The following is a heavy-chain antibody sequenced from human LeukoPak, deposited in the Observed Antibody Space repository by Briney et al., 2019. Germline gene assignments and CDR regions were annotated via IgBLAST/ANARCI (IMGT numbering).Heavy chain of an antibody. CDR1: GYTFTSYY. D-gene: IGHD3-22*01. V-gene: IGHV1-46*01. CDR3: ARGRINMIVDY. J-gene: IGHJ4*02. Sequence: APVKVSCKASGYTFTSYYMHWVRQAPGQGLKWMGIINPSGGSTSYAQKFQGRVTMTRDTSTSTVYMELSSLRSEDTAVYYCARGRINMIVDYWGQGTLVTVSS. CDR2: INPSGGST.